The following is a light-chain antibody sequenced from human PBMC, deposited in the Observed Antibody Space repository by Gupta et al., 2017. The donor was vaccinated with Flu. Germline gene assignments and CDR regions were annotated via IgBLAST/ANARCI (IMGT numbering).Light chain of an antibody. J-gene: IGKJ2*01. Sequence: DVVMTQSPLFLPATLGQPASSSCKSSRSLVYTDGKTYLNWFHQRPGQSPRRLISRISDRDSGVPDRFSGSGSGTDFTLKISRVEAEDVGVYYCMQVSHWPYTFGQGTKLELK. V-gene: IGKV2-30*01. CDR3: MQVSHWPYT. CDR1: RSLVYTDGKTY. CDR2: RIS.